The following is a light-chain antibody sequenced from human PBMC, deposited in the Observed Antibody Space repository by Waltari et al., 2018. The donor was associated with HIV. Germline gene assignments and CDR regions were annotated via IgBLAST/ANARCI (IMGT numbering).Light chain of an antibody. J-gene: IGKJ4*01. CDR1: QTVSSA. Sequence: VMTQSPATLSVSPGERVTLSCRASQTVSSALAWYQQKPSQAPRLLIYDASTRATGIPARFSGTGSGTDFTLTISSLQSEDFAVYYCQQYNNWLTFGGGTKVEI. CDR3: QQYNNWLT. V-gene: IGKV3-15*01. CDR2: DAS.